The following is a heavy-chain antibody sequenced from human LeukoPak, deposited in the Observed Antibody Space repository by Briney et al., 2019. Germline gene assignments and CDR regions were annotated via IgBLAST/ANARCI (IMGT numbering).Heavy chain of an antibody. D-gene: IGHD3-3*01. V-gene: IGHV3-7*04. J-gene: IGHJ4*02. CDR3: ARGQENYDFWSGYYHYFDY. CDR2: IKQDGSEK. CDR1: GFTVSSNY. Sequence: GGSLRLSCAASGFTVSSNYMSWVRQAPGKGLEWVANIKQDGSEKYYVDSVKGRFTISRDNAKNSLYLQMNSLRAEDTAVYYCARGQENYDFWSGYYHYFDYWGQGTLVTVSS.